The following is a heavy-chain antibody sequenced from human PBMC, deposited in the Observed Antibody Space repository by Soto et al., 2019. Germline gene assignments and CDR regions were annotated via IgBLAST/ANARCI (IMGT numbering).Heavy chain of an antibody. CDR2: IYYSGRT. CDR3: ARDQIVVPAAIPGGWFDP. D-gene: IGHD2-2*02. V-gene: IGHV4-31*03. Sequence: KPSETRSRTCTVSRGSMSSGGYYWIWIRQHPGKVLEWIGYIYYSGRTYYNPSLKSRVTISVDTSKNQFSLKLSSVTAADTAVYYCARDQIVVPAAIPGGWFDPWGQGTLVTVPS. CDR1: RGSMSSGGYY. J-gene: IGHJ5*02.